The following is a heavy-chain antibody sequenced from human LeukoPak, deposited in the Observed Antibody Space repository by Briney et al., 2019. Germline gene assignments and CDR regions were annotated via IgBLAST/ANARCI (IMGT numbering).Heavy chain of an antibody. CDR2: ISDSGETI. Sequence: PGGSLRLSCAASGFAFRTYEMNWVRQAPGKGLEWVSYISDSGETIYYADSVKGRFTISRDNAKNSLYLQMNSLRAEDTAVYYCARDPYCGGDCYPDAFDIWGQGTMVTVSS. J-gene: IGHJ3*02. V-gene: IGHV3-48*03. D-gene: IGHD2-21*02. CDR1: GFAFRTYE. CDR3: ARDPYCGGDCYPDAFDI.